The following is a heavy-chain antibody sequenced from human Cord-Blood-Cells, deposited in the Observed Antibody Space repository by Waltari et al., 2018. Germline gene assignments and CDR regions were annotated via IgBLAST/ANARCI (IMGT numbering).Heavy chain of an antibody. CDR1: GFPFCLLL. D-gene: IGHD2-21*01. J-gene: IGHJ4*02. CDR2: IKQDGSEK. CDR3: ARDSGDFDY. Sequence: VQLGGFWGGLGQPGGALGLCFAALGFPFCLLLVGWVRQAPGKGLEWVANIKQDGSEKYYVDSVKGRFTISRDNAKNSLYLQMNSLRAEDTAVYYCARDSGDFDYWGQGTLVTVSS. V-gene: IGHV3-7*01.